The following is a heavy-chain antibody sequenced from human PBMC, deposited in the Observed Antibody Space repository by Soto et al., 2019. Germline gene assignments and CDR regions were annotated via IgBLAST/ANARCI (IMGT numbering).Heavy chain of an antibody. D-gene: IGHD3-3*01. CDR2: IIPIFGTA. CDR3: ARYSRFLDQMDYCMEV. J-gene: IGHJ6*02. CDR1: GGTFSSYA. Sequence: QVQLVQAGAEVTQPGSSVTVSCKASGGTFSSYAISWVRQAPGQVLEGRGGIIPIFGTANYAPKFQGRVTLTADKSTSTAYLELICLRAEDTDVYYGARYSRFLDQMDYCMEVWCQGTTVTVAS. V-gene: IGHV1-69*06.